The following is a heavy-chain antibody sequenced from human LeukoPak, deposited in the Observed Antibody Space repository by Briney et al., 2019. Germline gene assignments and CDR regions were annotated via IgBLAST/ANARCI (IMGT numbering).Heavy chain of an antibody. CDR1: GFTFSSYE. CDR3: ARDSTHCSSTSCYCDY. Sequence: GGSLRLSCAASGFTFSSYEVNWVRQAPGKGLEWVSYISSSGSTIYYADSVKGRFTISRDNAKNSLYLQMNSLRAEDTAVYYCARDSTHCSSTSCYCDYWGQGTLVTVSS. D-gene: IGHD2-2*01. J-gene: IGHJ4*02. V-gene: IGHV3-48*03. CDR2: ISSSGSTI.